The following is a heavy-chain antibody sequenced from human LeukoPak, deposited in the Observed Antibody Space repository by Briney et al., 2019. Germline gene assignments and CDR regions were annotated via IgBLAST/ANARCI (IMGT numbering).Heavy chain of an antibody. CDR2: INPNSGGT. CDR3: ARAPRYCSGGSCYYISEY. V-gene: IGHV1-2*06. Sequence: GASVKVSCTASGYTFTGYYMHWVRQAPGQGLEWMGRINPNSGGTNYAQKFQGRVTMTRDTSISTAYMELSRLRSDDTAVYYCARAPRYCSGGSCYYISEYWGQGTLVTVSS. J-gene: IGHJ4*02. CDR1: GYTFTGYY. D-gene: IGHD2-15*01.